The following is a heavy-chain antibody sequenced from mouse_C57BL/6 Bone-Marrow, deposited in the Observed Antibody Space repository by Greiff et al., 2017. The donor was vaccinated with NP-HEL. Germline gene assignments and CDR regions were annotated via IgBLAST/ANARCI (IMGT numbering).Heavy chain of an antibody. CDR2: IHPNSGST. J-gene: IGHJ4*01. Sequence: QVQLQQPGAELVKPGASVKLSCKASGYTFTSYWMHWVKQRPGQGLEWIGMIHPNSGSTNYNEKLKSKATLTVDKSSSTAYMQLSSLTSEDSAVYYCARGPLWLRRRDYYAMDYWGQGTSVTVSS. CDR3: ARGPLWLRRRDYYAMDY. D-gene: IGHD2-2*01. V-gene: IGHV1-64*01. CDR1: GYTFTSYW.